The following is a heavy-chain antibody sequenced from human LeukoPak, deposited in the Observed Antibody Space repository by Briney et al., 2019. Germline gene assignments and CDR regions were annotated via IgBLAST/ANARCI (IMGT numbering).Heavy chain of an antibody. CDR1: GYTFAGYY. D-gene: IGHD5-24*01. Sequence: ASVKVSCKASGYTFAGYYMHWVRQAPGQGLEWMGWINPNSGGTNYAQKFQGRVTMTRDTSISTAYMGLSRLRSDDTAVYYCARAGRRDGYNYISWGQGTLVTVSS. CDR2: INPNSGGT. J-gene: IGHJ5*02. V-gene: IGHV1-2*02. CDR3: ARAGRRDGYNYIS.